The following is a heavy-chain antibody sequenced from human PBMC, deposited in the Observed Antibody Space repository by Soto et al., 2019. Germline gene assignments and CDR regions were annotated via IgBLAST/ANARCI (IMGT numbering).Heavy chain of an antibody. CDR3: ANDLVATIRPLYYCYLLDV. Sequence: PGGSLRLSCAASGFTFDDYAMHWVRQAPGKGLEWVSGISWNSDSIGYADSVKGRFTISRDNAKNSLYRQMNSLRAGDTALYYCANDLVATIRPLYYCYLLDVWGQWTTVTVSS. CDR1: GFTFDDYA. V-gene: IGHV3-9*01. D-gene: IGHD5-12*01. J-gene: IGHJ6*02. CDR2: ISWNSDSI.